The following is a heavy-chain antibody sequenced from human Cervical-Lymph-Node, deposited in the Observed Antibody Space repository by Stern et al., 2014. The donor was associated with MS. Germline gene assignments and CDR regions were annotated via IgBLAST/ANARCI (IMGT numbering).Heavy chain of an antibody. CDR2: ISGSGATT. CDR3: AKDRGYGNSYLGFDP. CDR1: GFTFSTYA. J-gene: IGHJ5*02. V-gene: IGHV3-23*04. Sequence: EVQLEESGGGLVQPGGSLRLSCAASGFTFSTYAMSWVRQAPGKGLKWVSAISGSGATTYYADSVKGRFTISRDNSNNTLYLQMNSLRAEDTAVYYCAKDRGYGNSYLGFDPWGQGTLVTVSS. D-gene: IGHD5-12*01.